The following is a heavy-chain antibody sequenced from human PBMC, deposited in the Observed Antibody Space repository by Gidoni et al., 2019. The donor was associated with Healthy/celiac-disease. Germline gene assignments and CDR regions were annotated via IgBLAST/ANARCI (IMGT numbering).Heavy chain of an antibody. V-gene: IGHV4-59*01. CDR1: GGSISSYY. D-gene: IGHD4-17*01. Sequence: QVQLRESGPGLVKPSETLSLTCTVSGGSISSYYWSWIRQPPGKGLEWIGYIYYSGSPNYNPSLKSRVTISVDTSKNQFSLKLSSVTAADTAVYYCARAGGFDYGDLIDYWGQGTLVTVSS. CDR2: IYYSGSP. J-gene: IGHJ4*02. CDR3: ARAGGFDYGDLIDY.